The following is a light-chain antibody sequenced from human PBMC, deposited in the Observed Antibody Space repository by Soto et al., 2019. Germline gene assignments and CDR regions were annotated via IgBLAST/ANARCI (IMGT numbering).Light chain of an antibody. CDR3: QQYGSSPIT. V-gene: IGKV3-15*01. Sequence: EIVMTQSPATLSVSPGERATLSCRASQSVGNNVAWYQQKPGQAPRLLIHGTSTRATGIPARFSGSGSGTDFTLTISRLEPEDFAVYYCQQYGSSPITFGQGTRLEIK. CDR2: GTS. CDR1: QSVGNN. J-gene: IGKJ5*01.